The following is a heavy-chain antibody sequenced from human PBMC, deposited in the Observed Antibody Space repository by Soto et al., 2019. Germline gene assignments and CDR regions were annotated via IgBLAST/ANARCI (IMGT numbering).Heavy chain of an antibody. CDR2: VWLDGSNK. CDR3: APQAFNY. J-gene: IGHJ4*02. V-gene: IGHV3-30*02. Sequence: GGSLRLSCAASGFTFSNYGMHWVRQAPGKGLEWVAFVWLDGSNKYYADSVRDRFTISRVNSKNTLYLQMNSLRAEDTAVYHCAPQAFNYWGQGTLVTVSS. CDR1: GFTFSNYG.